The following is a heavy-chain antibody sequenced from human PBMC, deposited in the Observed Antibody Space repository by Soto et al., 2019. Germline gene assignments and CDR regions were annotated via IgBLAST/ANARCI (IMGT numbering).Heavy chain of an antibody. D-gene: IGHD3-22*01. Sequence: QVQLVESGGGVVQPGRSLRLSCAASGFTLSSYGMHWVRQAPGKGLEWVAVIWYDGSNKYYADSVKGRFTISRDNSKNTLYLQTNSLRAEDTAVYYCARDYDSSGYPRYYFDYWGQGTLVTVSS. V-gene: IGHV3-33*01. CDR1: GFTLSSYG. J-gene: IGHJ4*02. CDR2: IWYDGSNK. CDR3: ARDYDSSGYPRYYFDY.